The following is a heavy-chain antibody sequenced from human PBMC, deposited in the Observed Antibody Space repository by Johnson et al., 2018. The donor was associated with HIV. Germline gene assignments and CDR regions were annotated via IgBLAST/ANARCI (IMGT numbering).Heavy chain of an antibody. CDR1: GFTVSSNY. CDR2: IYSGGST. V-gene: IGHV3-66*01. CDR3: ARAIAAAGSSLEDDA. J-gene: IGHJ3*01. Sequence: VQLVESGGGVVQPGRSLRLSCAASGFTVSSNYMSWVRQAPGKGLEWVSVIYSGGSTYYADSVKGRFTISRDNSKNTLYLQMNSLKAEDTALYYCARAIAAAGSSLEDDAWGQGTMVTVSS. D-gene: IGHD6-13*01.